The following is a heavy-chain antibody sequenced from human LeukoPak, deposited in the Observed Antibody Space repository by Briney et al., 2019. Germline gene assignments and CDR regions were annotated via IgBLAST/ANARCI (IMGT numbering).Heavy chain of an antibody. J-gene: IGHJ4*02. CDR1: GYTYTSYD. D-gene: IGHD3-22*01. Sequence: ASVKVSCKASGYTYTSYDINWVRHATGQGLEWMGWMNPNSGNTGYAQKFQGRVTITRNTSISTAYMELSSLRSEDTAVYYCARGFYDSSGYYADYWGQGTLVTVSS. CDR3: ARGFYDSSGYYADY. V-gene: IGHV1-8*03. CDR2: MNPNSGNT.